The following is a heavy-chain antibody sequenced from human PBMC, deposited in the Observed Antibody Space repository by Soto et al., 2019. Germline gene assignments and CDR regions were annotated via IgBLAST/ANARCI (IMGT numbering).Heavy chain of an antibody. CDR1: GYTFTNYY. CDR2: IYPSGGST. V-gene: IGHV1-46*01. J-gene: IGHJ4*02. CDR3: ARDFSAPMDY. Sequence: WASVKVSCKASGYTFTNYYMHWVRQAAGQGLEWMGIIYPSGGSTRNAQKFQGRVTMTRDTSTSTVYMELSRLRSEEKAVYYCARDFSAPMDYWVRGPLVTVSS. D-gene: IGHD2-2*01.